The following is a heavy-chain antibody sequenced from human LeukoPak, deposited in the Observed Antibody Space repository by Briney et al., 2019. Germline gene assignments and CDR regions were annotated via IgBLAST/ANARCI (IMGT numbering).Heavy chain of an antibody. V-gene: IGHV3-23*01. J-gene: IGHJ4*02. Sequence: GGSLRLSCAASGFTFSSYDMSWVRQAPGKGLEWVSAISGSGGSTYYADSVKGRFTISRDNSKNTLYLQMNSLRAEDTAVYYCARQTHSSFFDYWGQGTLVTVSS. D-gene: IGHD6-6*01. CDR2: ISGSGGST. CDR3: ARQTHSSFFDY. CDR1: GFTFSSYD.